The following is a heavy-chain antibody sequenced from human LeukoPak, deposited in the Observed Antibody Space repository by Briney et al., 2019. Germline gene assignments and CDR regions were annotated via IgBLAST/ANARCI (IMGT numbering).Heavy chain of an antibody. CDR2: INDSGST. D-gene: IGHD3-22*01. CDR3: ARGRSMIGP. V-gene: IGHV4-34*01. J-gene: IGHJ5*02. CDR1: GFSLGDYA. Sequence: GSLRLSCIASGFSLGDYAMSWFRQAPGKGLEWVGDINDSGSTNYNPSLKSRVTISVDTSKNQFSLKLSSVTAADTAVYYCARGRSMIGPWGQGTPVTVSS.